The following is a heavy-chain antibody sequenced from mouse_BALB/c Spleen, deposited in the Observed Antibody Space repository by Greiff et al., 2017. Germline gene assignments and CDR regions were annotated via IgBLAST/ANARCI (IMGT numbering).Heavy chain of an antibody. CDR2: INPGSGGT. J-gene: IGHJ4*01. D-gene: IGHD2-14*01. CDR1: GYAFTNYL. V-gene: IGHV1-54*01. Sequence: VKLMESGAELVRPGTSVKVSCKASGYAFTNYLIEWVKQRPGQGLEWIGVINPGSGGTNYNEKFKGKATLTADKSSSTAYMQLSSLTSDDSAVYFCARSEAYYRFPYAMDYWGQGTSVTVSS. CDR3: ARSEAYYRFPYAMDY.